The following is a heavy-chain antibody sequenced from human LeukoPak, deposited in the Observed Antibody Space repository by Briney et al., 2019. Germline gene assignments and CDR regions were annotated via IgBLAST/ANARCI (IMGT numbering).Heavy chain of an antibody. CDR3: AKESPQFDY. V-gene: IGHV3-23*01. CDR2: ISAGGDIT. Sequence: GGSLRLSCTASGFTFSSYAMGWVRQAPGKGLEWISSISAGGDITHYADSMQGRFTISRDNSKNTLYLQMNSLRAEDTAVYYCAKESPQFDYWGQGTLVTVSS. J-gene: IGHJ4*02. CDR1: GFTFSSYA.